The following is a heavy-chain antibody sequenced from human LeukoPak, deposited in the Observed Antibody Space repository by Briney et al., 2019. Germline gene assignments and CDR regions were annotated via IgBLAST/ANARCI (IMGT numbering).Heavy chain of an antibody. Sequence: GSLRLSCAASGFTVSSNYMSWVRQAPGKGLEWVSVIYSGGSTYYADSVKGRFTISRDNSKNTLYLQMNSLRAEDTAVYYCARATRIVGATASGYYYGMDVWGQGTTVTVSS. J-gene: IGHJ6*02. D-gene: IGHD1-26*01. CDR2: IYSGGST. CDR1: GFTVSSNY. V-gene: IGHV3-66*01. CDR3: ARATRIVGATASGYYYGMDV.